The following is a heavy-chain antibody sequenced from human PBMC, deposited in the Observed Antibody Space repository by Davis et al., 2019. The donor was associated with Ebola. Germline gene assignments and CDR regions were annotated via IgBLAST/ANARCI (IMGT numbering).Heavy chain of an antibody. V-gene: IGHV4-59*01. Sequence: PSETLSLTCTVSGVPISSACWSWVRQPPGKGLEWIGYVCYSGLSSYSPSLQRRVTISLDTSKNQFSLKLRSVTAADTAEYYCAQQGSCSGDSCYPEYFQNWGPGTLVTVSS. D-gene: IGHD2-15*01. CDR2: VCYSGLS. CDR3: AQQGSCSGDSCYPEYFQN. CDR1: GVPISSAC. J-gene: IGHJ1*01.